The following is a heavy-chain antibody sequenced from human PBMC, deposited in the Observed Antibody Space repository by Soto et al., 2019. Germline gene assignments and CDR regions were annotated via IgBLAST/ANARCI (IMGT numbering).Heavy chain of an antibody. Sequence: PGGSLRLSCAASGFTFRSYAMSWVRQAPGKGLEWVSGISGSGDSTYYADSVKGRFTISRDNSKNTLYLQMNSLRAEDTAIYYCAKSLPKYYYESSGPETDYWGQGTLVTVSS. CDR2: ISGSGDST. CDR3: AKSLPKYYYESSGPETDY. D-gene: IGHD3-22*01. V-gene: IGHV3-23*01. J-gene: IGHJ4*02. CDR1: GFTFRSYA.